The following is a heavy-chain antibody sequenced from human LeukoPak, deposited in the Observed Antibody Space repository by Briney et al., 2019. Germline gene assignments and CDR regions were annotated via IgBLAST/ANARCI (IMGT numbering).Heavy chain of an antibody. Sequence: GGSVRLSCAASGFTVSTNYMSWLRQATGKGLKWVSVIYSGGSIYYADSVKGRFTISRDNSKNTLYLQMNSLRAEDTAVYYCARYYDSSGVYGMDVWGQGTTVTVSS. CDR1: GFTVSTNY. D-gene: IGHD3-22*01. V-gene: IGHV3-53*01. CDR2: IYSGGSI. J-gene: IGHJ6*02. CDR3: ARYYDSSGVYGMDV.